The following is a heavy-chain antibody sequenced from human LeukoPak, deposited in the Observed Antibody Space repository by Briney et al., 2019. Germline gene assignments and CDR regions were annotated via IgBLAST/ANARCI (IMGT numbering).Heavy chain of an antibody. V-gene: IGHV3-23*01. CDR2: SGGGIT. CDR3: ARDVESREGSCDY. CDR1: GFTFKNYA. Sequence: GGSLRLSCAASGFTFKNYAINWVRQAPGKGLEWVATSGGGITNYADSVKGRFTISRDNSKDTLYLQMNSLRVEDTAVYYCARDVESREGSCDYWGQGPLVTVSS. J-gene: IGHJ4*02. D-gene: IGHD5-24*01.